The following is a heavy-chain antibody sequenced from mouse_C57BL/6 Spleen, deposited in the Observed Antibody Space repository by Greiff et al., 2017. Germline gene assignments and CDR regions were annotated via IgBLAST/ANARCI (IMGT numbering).Heavy chain of an antibody. CDR3: ARSNDGSHWYFDV. CDR2: IYPGDGDT. J-gene: IGHJ1*03. CDR1: GYAFSSSW. Sequence: QVQLQQSGPELVKPGASVKISCKASGYAFSSSWMNWVKQRPGKGLEWIGRIYPGDGDTNYNGKFKGKATLTADKSSSTAYMQLSSLTSEDSAVYFCARSNDGSHWYFDVWGTGTTVTVSS. V-gene: IGHV1-82*01. D-gene: IGHD2-3*01.